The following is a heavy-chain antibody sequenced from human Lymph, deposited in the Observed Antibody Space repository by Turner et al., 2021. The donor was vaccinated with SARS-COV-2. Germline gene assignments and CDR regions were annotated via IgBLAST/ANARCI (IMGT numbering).Heavy chain of an antibody. CDR2: MSVSGGGT. D-gene: IGHD3-22*01. J-gene: IGHJ4*02. Sequence: VHLLETGAGLVQPGGSMQPYCAAIGLPFSSYPVGWVRQGPGKGKELDSIMSVSGGGTYYDDSVKGRLTISRDNTKNTLYLQMNSLRADETAVYYCAKNEMDKIVVVITLFDYWGQGTLVTVSS. V-gene: IGHV3-23*01. CDR3: AKNEMDKIVVVITLFDY. CDR1: GLPFSSYP.